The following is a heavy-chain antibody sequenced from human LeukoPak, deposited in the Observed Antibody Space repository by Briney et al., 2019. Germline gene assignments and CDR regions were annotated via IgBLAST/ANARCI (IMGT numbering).Heavy chain of an antibody. D-gene: IGHD2-15*01. CDR3: AKDEGSCSGGSCYPDYGMDV. CDR1: GFTFSSYA. V-gene: IGHV3-23*01. CDR2: ISGSGGST. J-gene: IGHJ6*02. Sequence: GGSLRLSCAASGFTFSSYAMSWVRQAPGKGLEWVSAISGSGGSTYYADSVKGRFTISRDNSKNTLYLQMNSLRAEDTAVYYCAKDEGSCSGGSCYPDYGMDVWGQGTTVTVSS.